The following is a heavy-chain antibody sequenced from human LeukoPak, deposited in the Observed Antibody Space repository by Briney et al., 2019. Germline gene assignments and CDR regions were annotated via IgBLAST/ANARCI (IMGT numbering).Heavy chain of an antibody. D-gene: IGHD3-10*01. CDR3: ARGGRRITMVRGVTSPGPMDV. Sequence: SGTLSLTCAVSGGSISSSSWWSWVRQPPGKGLEWIGEIFHSGSTNYNPSLNSRVTMSVDKSKNHFSLKLNSVTAADTAVYYCARGGRRITMVRGVTSPGPMDVWGQGTTVTVSS. V-gene: IGHV4-4*02. CDR2: IFHSGST. J-gene: IGHJ6*02. CDR1: GGSISSSSW.